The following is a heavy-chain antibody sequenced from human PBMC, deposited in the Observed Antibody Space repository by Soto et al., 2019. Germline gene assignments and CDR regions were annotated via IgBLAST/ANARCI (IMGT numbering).Heavy chain of an antibody. D-gene: IGHD5-12*01. Sequence: QVQLVQSGTEEKKPGASVKVSCKASGYTFTSYVMHWVRQAPGQRLEWMGWINAGNGDTKYSQNFQDRVTITTDTSASIAYMEVTNLRSVDTAVYYCARALGGRGYDPSGFWGQGTLVTVSS. CDR2: INAGNGDT. CDR1: GYTFTSYV. V-gene: IGHV1-3*05. CDR3: ARALGGRGYDPSGF. J-gene: IGHJ4*02.